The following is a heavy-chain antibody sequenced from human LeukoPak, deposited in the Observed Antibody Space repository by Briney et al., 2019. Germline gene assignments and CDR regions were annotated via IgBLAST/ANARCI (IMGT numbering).Heavy chain of an antibody. CDR3: ASATSKDIVLMVYALALDY. Sequence: AKVSCKASGGTFSSYAISWVRQAPGQGLEWMGGIIPIFGTANYAQKFQGRVTITTDESTSTAYMELSSLRSEDTAVYYCASATSKDIVLMVYALALDYWGQGTLVTVSS. CDR2: IIPIFGTA. V-gene: IGHV1-69*05. J-gene: IGHJ4*02. D-gene: IGHD2-8*01. CDR1: GGTFSSYA.